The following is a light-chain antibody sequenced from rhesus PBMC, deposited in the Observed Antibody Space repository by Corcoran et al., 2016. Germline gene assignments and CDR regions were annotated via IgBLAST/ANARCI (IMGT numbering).Light chain of an antibody. CDR3: QQYNSLPWT. Sequence: DIQMTQSPSSVSAYVGDRVTITCRASQGISSHLAWYQQKPRKAPKLLIYYATTFPSGVPSRFSGSGSGTEFTLPISSLQPEDLATYYCQQYNSLPWTFGQGTKVEIK. CDR1: QGISSH. V-gene: IGKV1-25*01. CDR2: YAT. J-gene: IGKJ1*01.